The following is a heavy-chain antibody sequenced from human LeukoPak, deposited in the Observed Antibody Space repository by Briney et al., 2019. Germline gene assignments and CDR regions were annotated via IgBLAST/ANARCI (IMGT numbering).Heavy chain of an antibody. CDR1: GFTFDDYA. V-gene: IGHV3-9*01. D-gene: IGHD3-22*01. Sequence: GRSLRLSCAASGFTFDDYAMHWVRQAPGKGLEWVSGISWNSGSIGYADSVKGRFTISRDNAKNSLYLQMNSLRAEDTALYYRAKDEDSSGYFNAFDIWGQGTMVTVSS. J-gene: IGHJ3*02. CDR3: AKDEDSSGYFNAFDI. CDR2: ISWNSGSI.